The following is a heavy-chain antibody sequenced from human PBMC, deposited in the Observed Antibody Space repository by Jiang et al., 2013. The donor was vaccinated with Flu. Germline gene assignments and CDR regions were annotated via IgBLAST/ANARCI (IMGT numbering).Heavy chain of an antibody. D-gene: IGHD4-23*01. CDR3: ARQIGGGLNWFDP. V-gene: IGHV6-1*01. J-gene: IGHJ5*02. Sequence: QTLSLTCAISGDNVSSFHAVWTWIRQSPSRGLEWLGRTYYRSSWSTDYASSVKGRITVNVDTSKNQFSXHLHSVTPEDTAVYYCARQIGGGLNWFDPGAREPLSPSPQ. CDR1: GDNVSSFHAV. CDR2: TYYRSSWST.